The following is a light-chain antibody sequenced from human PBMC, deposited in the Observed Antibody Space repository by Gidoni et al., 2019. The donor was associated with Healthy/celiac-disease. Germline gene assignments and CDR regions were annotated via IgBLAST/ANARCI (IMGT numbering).Light chain of an antibody. Sequence: DIVMTQSPDSLAVSLGERATINCKSSQSVLYSSNNKNYLAWYQQKPGQPPKLLIYWAYTRESGVPYRFSGSGSGTEFTLTISSLQAEDGAVDYCQQYYSTPRTFGQXTKVEIK. V-gene: IGKV4-1*01. CDR3: QQYYSTPRT. CDR1: QSVLYSSNNKNY. CDR2: WAY. J-gene: IGKJ1*01.